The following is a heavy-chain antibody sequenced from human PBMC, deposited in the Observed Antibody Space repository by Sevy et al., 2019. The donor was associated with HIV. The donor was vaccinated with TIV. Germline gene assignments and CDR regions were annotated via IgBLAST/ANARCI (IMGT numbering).Heavy chain of an antibody. D-gene: IGHD2-21*02. CDR3: ARDHPSTAPFDY. V-gene: IGHV3-7*03. J-gene: IGHJ4*02. Sequence: GGSLRLSCAASGFTFSNFWMSWVRQAPGKGLEFVANIKQDGSENFYADSVKGRFTISRDNAKNSLFLQMNNLGVEVTAVYYCARDHPSTAPFDYWGQGTLVTVSS. CDR2: IKQDGSEN. CDR1: GFTFSNFW.